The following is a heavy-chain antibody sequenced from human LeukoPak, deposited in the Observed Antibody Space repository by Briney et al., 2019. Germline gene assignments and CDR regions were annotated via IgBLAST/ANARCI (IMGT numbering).Heavy chain of an antibody. CDR2: IYYSGST. CDR3: ARASSSWYGMDV. J-gene: IGHJ6*02. V-gene: IGHV4-59*01. Sequence: PETLSLTCTVSGGSISSYYCSWIRHPPGKVLEWIGYIYYSGSTNYNPSLKRRVTISVDTSKNQFSLKLSSVTAADTAVYYCARASSSWYGMDVWGQGTTVTVSS. D-gene: IGHD6-13*01. CDR1: GGSISSYY.